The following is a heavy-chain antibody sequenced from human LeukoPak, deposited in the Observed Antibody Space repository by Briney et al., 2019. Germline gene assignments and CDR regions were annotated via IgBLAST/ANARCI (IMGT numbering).Heavy chain of an antibody. Sequence: RSSQTLSLTCTVSGGSVTGGGNFWTWIRQQPGEGLEWIGYISHSGSAYYNPSLKSRVTMSVDTSKNQFSLKLSSVTAADTAVYYCARDWAGAMVRGVIPNNWFDPWGQGTLVTVSS. D-gene: IGHD3-10*01. CDR1: GGSVTGGGNF. V-gene: IGHV4-31*03. CDR2: ISHSGSA. J-gene: IGHJ5*02. CDR3: ARDWAGAMVRGVIPNNWFDP.